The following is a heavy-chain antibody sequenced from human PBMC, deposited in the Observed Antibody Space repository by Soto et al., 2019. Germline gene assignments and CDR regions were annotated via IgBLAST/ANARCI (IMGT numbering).Heavy chain of an antibody. Sequence: SETLSLTCTVSGGSISSGGYYWSWIRQHPGKGLEWIGYIYYSGSTYYNPSLKSRVTISVDTSKNQFSLKLSSVTAADTAVYYCARAQYPPYGDSLRSNWFDPWGQGTLVTVSS. CDR1: GGSISSGGYY. D-gene: IGHD4-17*01. J-gene: IGHJ5*02. CDR3: ARAQYPPYGDSLRSNWFDP. V-gene: IGHV4-31*03. CDR2: IYYSGST.